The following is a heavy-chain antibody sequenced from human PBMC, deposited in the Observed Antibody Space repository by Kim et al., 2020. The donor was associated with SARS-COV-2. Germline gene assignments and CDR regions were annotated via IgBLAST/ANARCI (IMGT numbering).Heavy chain of an antibody. J-gene: IGHJ4*02. CDR3: ARELFHRCFDD. CDR2: NI. Sequence: NIKNSQKFQGRATLAGDTSACTAYIELSSLTSEDTAVYYCARELFHRCFDDWGQGTLVTVSS. V-gene: IGHV1-3*01.